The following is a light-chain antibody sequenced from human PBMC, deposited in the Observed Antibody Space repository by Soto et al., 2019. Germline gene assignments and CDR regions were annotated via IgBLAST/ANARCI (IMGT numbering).Light chain of an antibody. Sequence: DIQMTQSPSSLSASVGDRVTITCRASQSISSYLNWYQQKPGKAPKLLIYAASRLQSGVPSRFSGSGSGTDFTLTIGSLQPEDFATYYCQQSSSTLWTFGQGTKVDIK. CDR1: QSISSY. V-gene: IGKV1-39*01. CDR2: AAS. J-gene: IGKJ1*01. CDR3: QQSSSTLWT.